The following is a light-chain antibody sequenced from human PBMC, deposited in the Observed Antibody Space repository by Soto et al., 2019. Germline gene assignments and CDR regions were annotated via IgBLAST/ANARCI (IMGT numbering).Light chain of an antibody. CDR2: EVT. Sequence: QSVLTQPASVSGAPGQSITISCTGTSSDVGRYNLVSWYQQYPGKAPKLMIYEVTKRPSGVSNRFSGSKSGNTASLTVSVLQAEDEADYYCCSYAGSSTYYVFGTGTKVTVL. V-gene: IGLV2-23*02. CDR3: CSYAGSSTYYV. CDR1: SSDVGRYNL. J-gene: IGLJ1*01.